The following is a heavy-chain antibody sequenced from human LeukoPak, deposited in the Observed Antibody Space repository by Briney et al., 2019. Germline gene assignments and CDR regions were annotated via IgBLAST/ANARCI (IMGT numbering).Heavy chain of an antibody. CDR1: GFTFSSYS. Sequence: GGSLRLSCAASGFTFSSYSMNWVRQAPGKGLEWVSSISSSSSYIYYADSVKGRFTISRDNAKNSLYLQMNSLRAEDTAVYYCAREFDCSSTSCYIFDYWGQGTLVTVSS. J-gene: IGHJ4*02. CDR3: AREFDCSSTSCYIFDY. D-gene: IGHD2-2*02. V-gene: IGHV3-21*01. CDR2: ISSSSSYI.